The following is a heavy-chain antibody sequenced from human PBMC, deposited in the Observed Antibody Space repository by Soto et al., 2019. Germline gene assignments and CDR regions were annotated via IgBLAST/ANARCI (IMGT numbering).Heavy chain of an antibody. Sequence: QVQLVQSGAEVKKPGSSVKVSCKASGGTFSSYAISWVRQAPGQGLEWMGGIIPIFGTANYAQKFQGRVTITADESTSTAYMELSSLRSEDTAVYYCARDRPKSSYSSGWYCAFDIWGQGTMVTVSS. CDR1: GGTFSSYA. CDR3: ARDRPKSSYSSGWYCAFDI. V-gene: IGHV1-69*12. D-gene: IGHD6-19*01. J-gene: IGHJ3*02. CDR2: IIPIFGTA.